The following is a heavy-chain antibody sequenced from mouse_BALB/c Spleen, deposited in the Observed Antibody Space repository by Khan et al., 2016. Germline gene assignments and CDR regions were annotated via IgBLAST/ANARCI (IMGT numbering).Heavy chain of an antibody. Sequence: QVQLQQSGAELVRPGSSVKISCKASGYAFSIYWMNWVKQRPGQGLEWIGQIYPGDGDTDYNGKFKDKATLTADKYSSTAYMQLSSLTSEDSAVYCCARSGYGYDYWGQGTTLTVSS. CDR1: GYAFSIYW. CDR2: IYPGDGDT. V-gene: IGHV1-80*01. CDR3: ARSGYGYDY. D-gene: IGHD2-2*01. J-gene: IGHJ2*01.